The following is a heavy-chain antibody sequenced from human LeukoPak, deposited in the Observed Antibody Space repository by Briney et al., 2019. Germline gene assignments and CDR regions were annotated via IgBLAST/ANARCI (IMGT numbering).Heavy chain of an antibody. V-gene: IGHV1-69*06. CDR2: IIPIFGTA. J-gene: IGHJ4*02. CDR3: AADHNIAVAGLSDLPGY. D-gene: IGHD6-19*01. Sequence: ASVKFSCKASGGTFSSNAISWVRQAPGQGLQWMGGIIPIFGTANYAQKFQGRVTMTEDTSTDTAYMELSSLGSEDTAVYYCAADHNIAVAGLSDLPGYWGQGTLVAVSS. CDR1: GGTFSSNA.